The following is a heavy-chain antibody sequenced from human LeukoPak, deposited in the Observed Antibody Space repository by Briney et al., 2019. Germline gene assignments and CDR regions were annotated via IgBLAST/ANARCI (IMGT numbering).Heavy chain of an antibody. CDR1: GDSISNYY. CDR3: TRDTGTTGEVKFDP. D-gene: IGHD4-17*01. CDR2: IYTSGST. V-gene: IGHV4-4*07. J-gene: IGHJ5*02. Sequence: TSETLSLTCTVSGDSISNYYWSWIRQPAGKGLEWIGRIYTSGSTTYNPSLKSRVTMSVDTSKNQFSLKLSSVTAADTAVYFCTRDTGTTGEVKFDPWGQGTLVTVSS.